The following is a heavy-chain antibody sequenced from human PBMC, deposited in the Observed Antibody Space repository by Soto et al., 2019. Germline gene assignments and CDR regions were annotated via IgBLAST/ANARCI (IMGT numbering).Heavy chain of an antibody. CDR2: INAGNGNT. J-gene: IGHJ5*02. Sequence: QVQLVQSGAEVKKPGASVKVSCKASGYTFTSYAMHWVRQAPGQRLEWMGWINAGNGNTKYSQKFQGRVTITRDTSASTAYMELSSLRSEDTAVYYCARIVVVPAAQYWWFDPWGQGTLVTVSS. CDR1: GYTFTSYA. CDR3: ARIVVVPAAQYWWFDP. D-gene: IGHD2-2*01. V-gene: IGHV1-3*01.